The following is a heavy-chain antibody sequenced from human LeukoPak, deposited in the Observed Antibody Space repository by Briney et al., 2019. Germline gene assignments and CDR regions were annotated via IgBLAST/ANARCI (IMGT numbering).Heavy chain of an antibody. J-gene: IGHJ6*03. CDR2: ISSSSSSTI. Sequence: GGSLRLSCAASGFTFSSYSMNWVRQAPGKGLEWVSYISSSSSSTIYYADSVKGRFTISRDDAKNSLYLQMNSLRAEDTAVYHCARDTSSSFRYYYMDVWGKGTTVTVSS. V-gene: IGHV3-48*04. CDR3: ARDTSSSFRYYYMDV. CDR1: GFTFSSYS. D-gene: IGHD6-6*01.